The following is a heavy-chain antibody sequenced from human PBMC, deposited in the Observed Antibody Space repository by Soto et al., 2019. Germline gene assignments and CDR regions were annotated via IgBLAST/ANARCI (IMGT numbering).Heavy chain of an antibody. V-gene: IGHV4-59*01. CDR3: ARDGDGRMTTNPYYYNGMDV. D-gene: IGHD4-4*01. CDR1: GGPLGSYY. Sequence: PSETLSLTCTVSGGPLGSYYCRWIRWPPGEGLEWIGYVSYTGRANYNASLKSRVSISLDTSNYQFSLKLRSVTAADTAVYYCARDGDGRMTTNPYYYNGMDVWGPGTTVT. J-gene: IGHJ6*02. CDR2: VSYTGRA.